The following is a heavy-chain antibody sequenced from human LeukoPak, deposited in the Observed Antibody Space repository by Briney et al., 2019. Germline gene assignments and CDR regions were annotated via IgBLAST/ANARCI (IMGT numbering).Heavy chain of an antibody. V-gene: IGHV5-51*01. J-gene: IGHJ6*02. Sequence: GESLKISCKGSGYSFTNYWMGWVRQMPGKGLEWMGIIYPGDSDTRYSPSYQGQVTISDDKSISTAYLQWSSLNASDTAIYYCARHFPEFYNYYGVDVWGQGTTVTVSS. CDR2: IYPGDSDT. CDR3: ARHFPEFYNYYGVDV. D-gene: IGHD3-10*01. CDR1: GYSFTNYW.